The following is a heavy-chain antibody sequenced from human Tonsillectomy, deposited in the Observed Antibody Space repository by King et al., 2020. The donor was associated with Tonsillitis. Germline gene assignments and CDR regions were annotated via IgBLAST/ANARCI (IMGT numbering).Heavy chain of an antibody. CDR2: VYYTGTT. J-gene: IGHJ6*02. V-gene: IGHV4-59*01. CDR1: GGSITDFC. Sequence: QLQESGPGLVKPSETLSLTCTVSGGSITDFCWSWIRQPPGKGLAWLGYVYYTGTTNYSPSLKSRVTITLDTSKRQFSLRLSSLTAAETAVYYCARVVRPQLITPLQHYYYGMDVWGQGTTVTVSS. CDR3: ARVVRPQLITPLQHYYYGMDV. D-gene: IGHD6-6*01.